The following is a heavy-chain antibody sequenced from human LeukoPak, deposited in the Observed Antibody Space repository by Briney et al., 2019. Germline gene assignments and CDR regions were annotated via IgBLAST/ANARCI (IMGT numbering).Heavy chain of an antibody. J-gene: IGHJ4*02. CDR3: AKDFPPSTVAGFDY. Sequence: PGGSLRLSCAASGFTFDDYAMHWVRQAPGKGLEWVSLISGDGGSTYYADSVKGRFTISRDNSKNSLYLQMNSLRTEDTALYYRAKDFPPSTVAGFDYWGQGTLVTVSS. CDR2: ISGDGGST. CDR1: GFTFDDYA. D-gene: IGHD6-19*01. V-gene: IGHV3-43*02.